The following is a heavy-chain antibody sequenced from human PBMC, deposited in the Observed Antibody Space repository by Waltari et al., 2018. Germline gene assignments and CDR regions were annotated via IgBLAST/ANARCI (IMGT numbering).Heavy chain of an antibody. V-gene: IGHV4-34*01. J-gene: IGHJ4*02. CDR2: INHSGRT. Sequence: QVQLQQWGAGLLKPSETLSLSCAVYGGSFKTYYWSWIRQPPGKGLEWIGEINHSGRTNYSASLKSRVTISVDPSKNQFALKLSFVTAADTAIYYCASGRRFGRWGQGTLVTVSS. CDR3: ASGRRFGR. D-gene: IGHD3-16*01. CDR1: GGSFKTYY.